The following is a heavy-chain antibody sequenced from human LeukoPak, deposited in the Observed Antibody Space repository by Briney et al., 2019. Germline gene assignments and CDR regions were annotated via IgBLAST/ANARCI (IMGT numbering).Heavy chain of an antibody. D-gene: IGHD2-2*01. CDR1: EFTFSSYA. J-gene: IGHJ3*02. CDR3: AKTLGYCSSTSCQGAFDI. Sequence: PGGSLRLSCAASEFTFSSYAMSWVRQAPGKGLEWVSTTSGSGGTTYYADSVKSRFTISRDNSKNTLYLQMNSLRAEDTAVYYCAKTLGYCSSTSCQGAFDIWGQGTMVTVSS. V-gene: IGHV3-23*01. CDR2: TSGSGGTT.